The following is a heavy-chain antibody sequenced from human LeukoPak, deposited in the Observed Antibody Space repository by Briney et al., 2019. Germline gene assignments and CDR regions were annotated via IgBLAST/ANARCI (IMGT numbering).Heavy chain of an antibody. D-gene: IGHD2-15*01. CDR2: IYYSGST. CDR1: GGSISSYY. V-gene: IGHV4-59*01. Sequence: SETLSLTCTVSGGSISSYYWSWIRQPPGKGLEWIGYIYYSGSTNYNASLTSRVTISVDTSKNQFSLKLSSVTAADTAVYYCAREAGYCSGGSCYSYFDYWGQGTLVTVSS. J-gene: IGHJ4*02. CDR3: AREAGYCSGGSCYSYFDY.